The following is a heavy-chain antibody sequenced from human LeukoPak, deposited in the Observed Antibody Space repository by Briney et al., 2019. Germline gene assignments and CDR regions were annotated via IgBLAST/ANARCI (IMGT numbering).Heavy chain of an antibody. CDR1: GFTFSNTW. CDR3: AREMDDILTGYGLDY. CDR2: ISGSSSYI. D-gene: IGHD3-9*01. V-gene: IGHV3-21*01. J-gene: IGHJ4*02. Sequence: GGSLRLSCAASGFTFSNTWMNWVRQAPGKGLEWVSSISGSSSYIYYADSVRGRFTISRDNAKNSLYLQMNSLRAEDTAVYYCAREMDDILTGYGLDYWGQGTLVTVSS.